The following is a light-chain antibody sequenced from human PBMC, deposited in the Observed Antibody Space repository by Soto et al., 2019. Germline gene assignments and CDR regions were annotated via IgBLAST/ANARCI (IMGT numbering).Light chain of an antibody. Sequence: EIVMTQSPATLSVSPGERATLSCRASQSVSSNLAWYQQKPGQAPRLLIYGASRATGIPPRFSGSGSGTEFTLTISSLQSEDFAVYYCQQYNNWLMYTFGQGTKLEIK. CDR3: QQYNNWLMYT. J-gene: IGKJ2*01. CDR2: GAS. V-gene: IGKV3-15*01. CDR1: QSVSSN.